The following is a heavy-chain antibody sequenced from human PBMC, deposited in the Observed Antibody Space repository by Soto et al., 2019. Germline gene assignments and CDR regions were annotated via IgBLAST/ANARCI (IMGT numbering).Heavy chain of an antibody. Sequence: ASVKVSCKASGYTFTSYDINWVRQATGQGIEWMGWMNPNSGNTGYAQKFQGRVNMTRNTSISTAYMELSSLRSEDTAVYYCARGGVTMVRGVYYYYYMDVWGKGTTVTVSS. J-gene: IGHJ6*03. CDR3: ARGGVTMVRGVYYYYYMDV. CDR2: MNPNSGNT. CDR1: GYTFTSYD. V-gene: IGHV1-8*01. D-gene: IGHD3-10*01.